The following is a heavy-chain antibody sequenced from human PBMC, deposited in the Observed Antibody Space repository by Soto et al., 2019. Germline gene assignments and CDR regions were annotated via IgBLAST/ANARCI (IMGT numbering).Heavy chain of an antibody. V-gene: IGHV4-31*03. CDR1: GGSISSGGYY. D-gene: IGHD2-2*01. J-gene: IGHJ5*02. CDR2: IYYSGST. Sequence: QVQLQESGPGLVKPSQTLSLTCTVSGGSISSGGYYWSWIRQHPGKGLEWIGYIYYSGSTYYNPSLKSRFTISVDTSKNQFSLKLSSVTAADTAVYYCARGGMTRRYCSSTSCPNWFDPWGQGTLVTVSS. CDR3: ARGGMTRRYCSSTSCPNWFDP.